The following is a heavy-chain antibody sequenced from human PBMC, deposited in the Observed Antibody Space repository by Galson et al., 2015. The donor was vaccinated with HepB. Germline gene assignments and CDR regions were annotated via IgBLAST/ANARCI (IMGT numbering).Heavy chain of an antibody. V-gene: IGHV3-48*01. Sequence: SLRLSCAASGFTFSSYSMNWVRQAPGKGLEWVSYISSSSSTIYYADSVKGRFTISRDNAKNSLYLQMNSLRAEGTAVYYCARAPVRGVIITGYWGQGTLVTVSS. CDR3: ARAPVRGVIITGY. J-gene: IGHJ4*02. CDR2: ISSSSSTI. CDR1: GFTFSSYS. D-gene: IGHD3-10*01.